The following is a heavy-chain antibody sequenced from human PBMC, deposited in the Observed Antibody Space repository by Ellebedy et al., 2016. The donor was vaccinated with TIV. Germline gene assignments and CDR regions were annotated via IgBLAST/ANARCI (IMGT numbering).Heavy chain of an antibody. Sequence: MPSETLSLTCTVSGGSISNSDYYWNWLRQPPGKGLEWIGSIYYSGSTHSNPSLKSRVTISVDTSKNQFSLKLRSVTAADTAVYYCAREAVAGEWFDPWGQGTLVTVSS. CDR2: IYYSGST. CDR3: AREAVAGEWFDP. V-gene: IGHV4-39*07. D-gene: IGHD6-19*01. CDR1: GGSISNSDYY. J-gene: IGHJ5*02.